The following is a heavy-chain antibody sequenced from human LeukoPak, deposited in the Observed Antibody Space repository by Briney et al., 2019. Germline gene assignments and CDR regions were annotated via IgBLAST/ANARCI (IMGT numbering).Heavy chain of an antibody. D-gene: IGHD6-13*01. V-gene: IGHV1-24*01. CDR3: AKSSIIAAAGPYYFDY. CDR2: FDPEDAET. Sequence: ASVKVSCRVSGYTLTAIYIYWVRQAPGKGLECMGRFDPEDAETIYAQKFQGRVTMTADTSTNTVYMELSSLRSEDTAVYYCAKSSIIAAAGPYYFDYWGQGTLVTVSS. J-gene: IGHJ4*02. CDR1: GYTLTAIY.